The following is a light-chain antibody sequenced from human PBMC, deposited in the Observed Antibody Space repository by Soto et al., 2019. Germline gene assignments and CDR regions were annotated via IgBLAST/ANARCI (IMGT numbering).Light chain of an antibody. CDR3: QQYGSSPPYT. V-gene: IGKV3-20*01. CDR2: GAS. Sequence: EIALTQSPGTLSLSPGERATHTCRASQSVSSSDLAWYQQKPGQAPRLLIYGASSRATGIPDRFSGSGSGTDFTLTISRLEPEDFAVYYCQQYGSSPPYTFGQGTKLEIK. CDR1: QSVSSSD. J-gene: IGKJ2*01.